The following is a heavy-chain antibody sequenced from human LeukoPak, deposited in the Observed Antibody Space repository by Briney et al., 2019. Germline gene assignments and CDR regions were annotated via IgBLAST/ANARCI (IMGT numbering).Heavy chain of an antibody. J-gene: IGHJ4*02. CDR3: ARGPAFIVVVPAGDY. Sequence: ASVKVSCKASGYTFTSYGISWVRQAPGQGLEWMGWISAYNGNTNYAQKLQGRVTMTTDTSTSTAYMELRSLRSDDTAVYYCARGPAFIVVVPAGDYWGQGTLVTVSS. D-gene: IGHD2-2*01. CDR2: ISAYNGNT. CDR1: GYTFTSYG. V-gene: IGHV1-18*01.